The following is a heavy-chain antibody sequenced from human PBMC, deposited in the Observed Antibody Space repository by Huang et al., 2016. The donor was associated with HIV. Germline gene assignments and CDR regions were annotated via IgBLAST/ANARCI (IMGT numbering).Heavy chain of an antibody. CDR3: ARRGLYNDDRSGSRDAFDI. CDR1: GYSFTNYW. D-gene: IGHD3-22*01. Sequence: EVQLVQSGAEVTPPGESLKISCKGSGYSFTNYWVAWVRQLPGKGLEWMGVTYPGDSDTRSSPSVQGHVTISAAKSISTASLQWSSLKASDTAMYYCARRGLYNDDRSGSRDAFDIWGQGTMVTVSS. V-gene: IGHV5-51*03. CDR2: TYPGDSDT. J-gene: IGHJ3*02.